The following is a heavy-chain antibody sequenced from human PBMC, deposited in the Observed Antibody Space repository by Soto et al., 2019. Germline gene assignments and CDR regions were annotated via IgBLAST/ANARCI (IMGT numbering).Heavy chain of an antibody. D-gene: IGHD3-10*01. J-gene: IGHJ6*03. CDR3: AKDSGVLDYYYYYYMDV. CDR1: GFTFSSYG. V-gene: IGHV3-30*18. CDR2: ISYDGSNK. Sequence: QVQLVESGEGVVQPGRSLRLSCAASGFTFSSYGMHWVRQAPGKGLEWVAVISYDGSNKYYADSVKGRFTISRDNSKNTLYLQMNSLRAEDTAVYYCAKDSGVLDYYYYYYMDVWGKGTTVTVSS.